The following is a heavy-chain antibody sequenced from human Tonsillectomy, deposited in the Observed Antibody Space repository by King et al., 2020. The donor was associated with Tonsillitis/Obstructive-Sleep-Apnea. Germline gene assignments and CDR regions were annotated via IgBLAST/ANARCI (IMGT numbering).Heavy chain of an antibody. D-gene: IGHD2-15*01. J-gene: IGHJ6*02. CDR3: ARVYCSGGDCYIYNFYAMDV. Sequence: VQLVESGGGLVQPGGSLRLSCAASDFTFTNFEMNWVRQAPGKGLEWVSYISSGGSTMYYADSVKGRFTISRDNAKNSLYLQMNSLRAEDSAIYYCARVYCSGGDCYIYNFYAMDVWGQGTTVTVSS. CDR2: ISSGGSTM. CDR1: DFTFTNFE. V-gene: IGHV3-48*03.